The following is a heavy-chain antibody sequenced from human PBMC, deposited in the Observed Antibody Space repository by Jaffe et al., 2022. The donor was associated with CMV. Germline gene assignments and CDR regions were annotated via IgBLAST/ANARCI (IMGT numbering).Heavy chain of an antibody. D-gene: IGHD3-22*01. V-gene: IGHV4-59*08. CDR3: ARQTLYYDSSGYWWGDAFDI. CDR2: IYYSGST. CDR1: GGSISSYY. J-gene: IGHJ3*02. Sequence: QVQLQESGPGLVKPSETLSLTCTVSGGSISSYYWSWIRQPPGKGLEWIGYIYYSGSTNYNPSLKSRVTISVDTSKNQFSLKLSSVTAADTAVYYCARQTLYYDSSGYWWGDAFDIWGQGTMVTVSS.